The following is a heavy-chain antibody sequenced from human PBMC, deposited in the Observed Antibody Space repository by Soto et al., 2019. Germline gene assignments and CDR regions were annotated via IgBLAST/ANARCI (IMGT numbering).Heavy chain of an antibody. Sequence: ASVKVSCRTSGYTFSAYYMHWVRQAPGQGLEWMGWINPKTGDTLYAQKLQGRVTMTRDTSTSTAYMELRSLRSDDTAVYYCARAAFATRLECLLSGARADAFDIWGQGTMVTVSS. D-gene: IGHD3-3*01. CDR3: ARAAFATRLECLLSGARADAFDI. J-gene: IGHJ3*02. CDR1: GYTFSAYY. CDR2: INPKTGDT. V-gene: IGHV1-2*02.